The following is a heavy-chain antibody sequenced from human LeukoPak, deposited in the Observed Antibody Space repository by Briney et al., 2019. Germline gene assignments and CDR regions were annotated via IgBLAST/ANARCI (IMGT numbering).Heavy chain of an antibody. J-gene: IGHJ4*02. CDR1: GFTFSSYW. CDR3: ARGRPTWNDGYFDY. CDR2: IKQDGSET. D-gene: IGHD1-1*01. V-gene: IGHV3-7*04. Sequence: GGSLRLSCAASGFTFSSYWVNWVRQAPGKGLEWVANIKQDGSETHYVDSVEGRFTISRDNAKNSLFLQMNSLRAEDTALYYCARGRPTWNDGYFDYWGQGTLVTASS.